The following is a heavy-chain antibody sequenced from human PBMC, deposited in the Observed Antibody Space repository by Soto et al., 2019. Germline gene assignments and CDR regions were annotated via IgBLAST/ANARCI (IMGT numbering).Heavy chain of an antibody. CDR1: GVTFITYA. CDR2: ISGSGGST. Sequence: EVQLLESGGGLVQPGGSLRLSCAASGVTFITYAMSWVRQAPGKGLEWVSIISGSGGSTHYADSVKGRFTISRDNSKNTLYLQMTRLRAEETAVYYCAKFYGGTSANTDTVDPWGQGTVVTVSS. J-gene: IGHJ5*02. D-gene: IGHD2-15*01. V-gene: IGHV3-23*01. CDR3: AKFYGGTSANTDTVDP.